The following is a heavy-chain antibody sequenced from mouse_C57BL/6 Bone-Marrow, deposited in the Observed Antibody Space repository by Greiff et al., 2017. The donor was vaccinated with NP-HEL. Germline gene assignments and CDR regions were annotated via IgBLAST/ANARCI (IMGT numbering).Heavy chain of an antibody. V-gene: IGHV5-9*01. CDR2: ISGGGGNT. CDR3: ARHPLCGRSPWYFDV. CDR1: GFTFSSYT. Sequence: EVQLLESGGGLVKPGGSLKLSCAASGFTFSSYTMSWVRQTPGKRLEWVAPISGGGGNTYYPDSVKGRATLSRDNATNTLYLQMSSLRSEDTALYYCARHPLCGRSPWYFDVWGTGTTVTVSA. D-gene: IGHD6-2*01. J-gene: IGHJ1*03.